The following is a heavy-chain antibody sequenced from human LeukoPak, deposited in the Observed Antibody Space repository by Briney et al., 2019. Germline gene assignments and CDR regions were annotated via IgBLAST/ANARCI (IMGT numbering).Heavy chain of an antibody. CDR3: ASESGSYDDY. V-gene: IGHV3-30*03. J-gene: IGHJ4*02. CDR2: ISYVGSNK. D-gene: IGHD1-26*01. Sequence: GGSLRLSCAASGFTFSSYGIHWVRQAPGKGLEWVAVISYVGSNKYYADSVKGRFTISRDNSKNTLYLQMNSLRAEDTAVYYCASESGSYDDYWGQGTLVTVSS. CDR1: GFTFSSYG.